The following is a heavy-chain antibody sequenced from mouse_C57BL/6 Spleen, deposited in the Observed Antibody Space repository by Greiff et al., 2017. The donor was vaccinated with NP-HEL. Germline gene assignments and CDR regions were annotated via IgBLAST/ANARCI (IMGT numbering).Heavy chain of an antibody. CDR2: ISDGGSYT. D-gene: IGHD2-4*01. CDR3: ARDGYDYAGFAY. CDR1: GFTFSSYA. V-gene: IGHV5-4*01. Sequence: EVHLVESGGGLVKPGGSLKLSCAASGFTFSSYAMSWVRQTPEKRLEWVATISDGGSYTYYPDNVKGRFTISRDNAKNNLYLQMSHLKSEDTAMYYCARDGYDYAGFAYWGQGTLVTVSA. J-gene: IGHJ3*01.